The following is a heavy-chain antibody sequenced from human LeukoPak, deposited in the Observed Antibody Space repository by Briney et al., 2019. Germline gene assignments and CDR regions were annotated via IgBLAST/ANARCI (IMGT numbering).Heavy chain of an antibody. V-gene: IGHV3-23*01. CDR2: VSGSGSST. CDR1: GFTFSSYA. CDR3: AKDQRGYGRIIDY. J-gene: IGHJ4*02. D-gene: IGHD3-10*01. Sequence: GGSLRLSCAPSGFTFSSYAMSWVRQALGKELEWVSSVSGSGSSTYYADSVKGRFTISRDNSKPTLYLQMNSLRAEDTAVYYCAKDQRGYGRIIDYWGQGTLVTISS.